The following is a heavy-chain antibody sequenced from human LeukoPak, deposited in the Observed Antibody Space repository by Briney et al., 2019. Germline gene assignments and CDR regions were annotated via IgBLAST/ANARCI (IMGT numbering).Heavy chain of an antibody. Sequence: SETLSLTCTVSGGSISSYYWSWIRQPPGKGLEWIGYIYYSGSTNYNPSLKSRVTISVDTSKNQFSLKLSSVTAADTAVYYCARTMPNLYYYDSSGSAFDIWGQGTMVTVSS. CDR3: ARTMPNLYYYDSSGSAFDI. CDR2: IYYSGST. J-gene: IGHJ3*02. CDR1: GGSISSYY. D-gene: IGHD3-22*01. V-gene: IGHV4-59*08.